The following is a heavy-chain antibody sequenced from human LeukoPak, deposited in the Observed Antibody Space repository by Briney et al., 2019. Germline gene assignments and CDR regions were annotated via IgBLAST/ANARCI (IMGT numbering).Heavy chain of an antibody. CDR3: ARREQLWLRRYFDY. D-gene: IGHD5-18*01. V-gene: IGHV4-34*01. CDR1: GGSFSGYY. CDR2: INHSGST. Sequence: SETLSLTCAVYGGSFSGYYWSWIRRPPGKGLEWIGEINHSGSTNYNPSLKSRVTISVDTSKNQFSLKLSSVTAADTAVYYCARREQLWLRRYFDYWGQGTLVTVSS. J-gene: IGHJ4*02.